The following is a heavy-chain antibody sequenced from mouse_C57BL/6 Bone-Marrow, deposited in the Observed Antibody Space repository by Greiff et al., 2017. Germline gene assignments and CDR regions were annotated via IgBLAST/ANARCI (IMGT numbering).Heavy chain of an antibody. Sequence: VQLQQPGAELVKPGASVKLSCKAPGYTFTSYWMQWVKQRPGQGLEWIGEIDPSDSYTNYNQKFKGKATLTVETSSSTAYMQLSSLTSEDSAVYYCARGGSSYVAWFAYWGQGTLVTVSA. CDR2: IDPSDSYT. V-gene: IGHV1-50*01. CDR1: GYTFTSYW. D-gene: IGHD1-1*01. J-gene: IGHJ3*01. CDR3: ARGGSSYVAWFAY.